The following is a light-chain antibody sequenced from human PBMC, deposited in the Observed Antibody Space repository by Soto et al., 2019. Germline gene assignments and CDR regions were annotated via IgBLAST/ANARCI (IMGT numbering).Light chain of an antibody. Sequence: DVVMTQSPLSLPVTLGQPASISCRCSQSLVYSDGNTYLNWFQQRPGQSPRRVIYKVSNRDSGVPDRLSGSGSGTDFTLKISRVEAEDVGVYYCMQGTHWPRTFGQGTKLQIK. CDR1: QSLVYSDGNTY. V-gene: IGKV2-30*01. CDR3: MQGTHWPRT. CDR2: KVS. J-gene: IGKJ2*01.